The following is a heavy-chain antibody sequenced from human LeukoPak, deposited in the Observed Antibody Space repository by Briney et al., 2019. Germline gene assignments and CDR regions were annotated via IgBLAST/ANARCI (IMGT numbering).Heavy chain of an antibody. CDR1: GFTFSSHG. CDR2: IRSDGAAN. Sequence: PGGSLRLSCAASGFTFSSHGMHWVRQAPGKGLEWLAVIRSDGAANYVVDSVKGRFIITRDNSKNTLYLQMSSLRAEDTAFYYCARGCGGSTTCYIIDYWGQGTLVTVSS. V-gene: IGHV3-33*01. J-gene: IGHJ4*02. D-gene: IGHD2-2*01. CDR3: ARGCGGSTTCYIIDY.